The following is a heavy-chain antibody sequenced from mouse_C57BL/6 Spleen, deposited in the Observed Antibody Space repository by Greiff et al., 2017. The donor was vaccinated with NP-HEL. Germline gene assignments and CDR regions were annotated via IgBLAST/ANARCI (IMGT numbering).Heavy chain of an antibody. D-gene: IGHD3-1*01. CDR2: IFPGSGST. CDR1: GYTFTDYY. V-gene: IGHV1-75*01. CDR3: ARSGGLFYAMDY. Sequence: QVQLKESGPELVKPGASVKISCKASGYTFTDYYINWVKQRPGQGLEWIGWIFPGSGSTYYNEKFKGKATLTVDKSSSTAYMLLSSLTSEYSAVYFCARSGGLFYAMDYWGQGTSVTVSS. J-gene: IGHJ4*01.